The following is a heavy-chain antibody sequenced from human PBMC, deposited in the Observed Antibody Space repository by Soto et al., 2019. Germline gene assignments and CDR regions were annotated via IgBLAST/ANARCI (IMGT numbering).Heavy chain of an antibody. CDR2: IKQDGSEK. Sequence: GGSLRLSCAASGFTFSSYWMSWVRQAPGKGLEWVANIKQDGSEKYYVDSVKGRFTISRDNAKNSLYLQMNSLRAEDTAVYYCARGKAAIHPSYYYYYMDVWGKGTTVTVSS. CDR3: ARGKAAIHPSYYYYYMDV. D-gene: IGHD2-2*01. CDR1: GFTFSSYW. J-gene: IGHJ6*03. V-gene: IGHV3-7*04.